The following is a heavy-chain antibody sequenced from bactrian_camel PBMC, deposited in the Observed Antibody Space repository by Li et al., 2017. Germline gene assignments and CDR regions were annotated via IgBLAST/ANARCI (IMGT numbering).Heavy chain of an antibody. CDR3: AAGLDPVICGSWRGINALDLAY. CDR2: IDESGTS. CDR1: GVISFISC. D-gene: IGHD6*01. V-gene: IGHV3S53*01. J-gene: IGHJ4*01. Sequence: HVQLVESGGGSVQPGGALRLSCAYSGVISFISCMGWFRQAPGKEAEGVAAIDESGTSSYFDSAKGRFTISRNNADNTLHLQLNSLKTEDMAMYYCAAGLDPVICGSWRGINALDLAYRGQGTQVTVSS.